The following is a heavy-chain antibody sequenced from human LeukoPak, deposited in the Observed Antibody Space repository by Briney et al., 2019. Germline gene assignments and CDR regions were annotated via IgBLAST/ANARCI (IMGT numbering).Heavy chain of an antibody. J-gene: IGHJ4*02. V-gene: IGHV4-59*01. CDR1: DASISGYY. CDR3: ARDLGGIYFDY. D-gene: IGHD1-26*01. CDR2: IHFSGST. Sequence: SETLLITCTVSDASISGYYWSWIRQPPGKGLEWIGSIHFSGSTNYNPSLRSRVTISVDTSKNQLSLKLSSVTAADTAVYYCARDLGGIYFDYWGEGTLDPVSS.